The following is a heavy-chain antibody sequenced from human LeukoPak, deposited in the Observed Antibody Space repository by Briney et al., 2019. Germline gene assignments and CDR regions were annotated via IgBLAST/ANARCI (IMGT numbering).Heavy chain of an antibody. J-gene: IGHJ4*02. CDR2: IYYTGSI. CDR1: GGSISSYY. D-gene: IGHD4-17*01. Sequence: SETLSLTCTVSGGSISSYYWSWIRQPPGKGLEWIGYIYYTGSIMYNPSLKTRVTMSVDTSKNQFSLKVRSVTAADTAVYYCARYGMTTVTAWGFDYWGKGTLVTVFS. V-gene: IGHV4-59*01. CDR3: ARYGMTTVTAWGFDY.